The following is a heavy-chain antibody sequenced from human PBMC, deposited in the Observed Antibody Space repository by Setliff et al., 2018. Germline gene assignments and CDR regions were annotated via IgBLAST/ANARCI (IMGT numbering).Heavy chain of an antibody. Sequence: ASVKVSCKASGYTFAGYYIHWVRQAPGHAPEWMGWINPNSGGTNYAQKFQGRVTMTRDTSISTAYMELSRLRSDDTAVYYCARDRGVGATSYYYYYGMDVWGQGTTVTVSS. D-gene: IGHD1-26*01. V-gene: IGHV1-2*02. CDR3: ARDRGVGATSYYYYYGMDV. CDR1: GYTFAGYY. CDR2: INPNSGGT. J-gene: IGHJ6*02.